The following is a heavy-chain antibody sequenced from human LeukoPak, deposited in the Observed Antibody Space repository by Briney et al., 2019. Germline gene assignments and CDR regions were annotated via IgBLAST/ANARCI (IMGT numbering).Heavy chain of an antibody. CDR3: ARVKTQYYYDSSGYYGGEAFDI. V-gene: IGHV4-61*02. J-gene: IGHJ3*02. Sequence: SETLSLTCTVSGGSISSGSYYWSWIRQPAGKGLEWIGRIYTSGSTNYNPSLKSRVTISVDTSKNQFSLKLSSVTAADTAVYYCARVKTQYYYDSSGYYGGEAFDIWGQGTMVTVSS. CDR2: IYTSGST. D-gene: IGHD3-22*01. CDR1: GGSISSGSYY.